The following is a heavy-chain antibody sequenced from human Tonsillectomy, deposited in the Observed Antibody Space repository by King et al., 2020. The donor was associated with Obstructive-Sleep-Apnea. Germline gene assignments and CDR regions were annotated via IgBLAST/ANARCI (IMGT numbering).Heavy chain of an antibody. CDR3: ARGTTWDYYDSSGEITGWFDP. CDR2: LRRISVNN. Sequence: QLVQSGGGLVKPGGSLRLSCAASGFTFSSYSMNWVRQAQGTVLVWVSSLRRISVNNYYADPVKGRFTISRDNAKNSLYLQMNSLRAEATAVYYCARGTTWDYYDSSGEITGWFDPWGQGTLVTVSS. J-gene: IGHJ5*02. D-gene: IGHD3-22*01. V-gene: IGHV3-21*01. CDR1: GFTFSSYS.